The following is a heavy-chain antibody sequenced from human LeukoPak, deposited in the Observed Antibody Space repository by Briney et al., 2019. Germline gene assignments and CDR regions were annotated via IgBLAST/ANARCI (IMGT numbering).Heavy chain of an antibody. D-gene: IGHD6-13*01. CDR1: GFTFSTYA. Sequence: PGGSLRLSCAGTGFTFSTYAFNWVRQAPGKGLEWVSAISGSGGSTYYADSVKGRFTISRDNSKNTLYLQMNSLRAEDTAVYYCAKGGRSGIAAAGTFDYWGQGALVTVSS. J-gene: IGHJ4*02. CDR3: AKGGRSGIAAAGTFDY. CDR2: ISGSGGST. V-gene: IGHV3-23*01.